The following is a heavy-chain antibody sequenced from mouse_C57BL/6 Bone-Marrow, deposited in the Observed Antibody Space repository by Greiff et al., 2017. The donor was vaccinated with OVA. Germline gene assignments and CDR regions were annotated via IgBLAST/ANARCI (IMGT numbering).Heavy chain of an antibody. Sequence: VKLVESDAELVKPGASVKISCKVSGYTFTDHTIHWMKQRPEQGLEWIGYIYPRDGSTKYNEKFKGKATLTADKSSSTAYMQLNSLTSEDSAVYFCARCYYGSSYGWYFDVWGTGTTVTVSS. D-gene: IGHD1-1*01. J-gene: IGHJ1*03. CDR2: IYPRDGST. CDR1: GYTFTDHT. CDR3: ARCYYGSSYGWYFDV. V-gene: IGHV1-78*01.